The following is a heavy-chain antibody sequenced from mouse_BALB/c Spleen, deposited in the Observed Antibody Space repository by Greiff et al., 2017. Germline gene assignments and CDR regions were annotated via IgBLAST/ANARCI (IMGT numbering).Heavy chain of an antibody. V-gene: IGHV5-6*01. D-gene: IGHD2-2*01. CDR3: ASRYYGYDEVAY. Sequence: EVHLVESGGDLVKPGGSLKLSCAASGFTFSSYGMSWVRQTPDKRLEWVATISSGGSYTYYPDSVKGRFTISRDNAKNTLYLQMSSLKSEDTAMYYCASRYYGYDEVAYWGQGTLVTVSA. CDR2: ISSGGSYT. CDR1: GFTFSSYG. J-gene: IGHJ3*01.